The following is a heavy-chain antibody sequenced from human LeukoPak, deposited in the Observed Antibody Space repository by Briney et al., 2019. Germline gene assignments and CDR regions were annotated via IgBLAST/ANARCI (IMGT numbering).Heavy chain of an antibody. CDR2: IKQDGSKK. CDR3: TRVGYIDEGIDY. V-gene: IGHV3-7*04. Sequence: GGSLRLSCAASGFTFSGYSMNWVRQAPGKGLEWVANIKQDGSKKSYVDSVKGRFTISRGNAKNSLYLQMNSLRAEDTAIYYCTRVGYIDEGIDYWGQGTLVTVSS. J-gene: IGHJ4*02. CDR1: GFTFSGYS. D-gene: IGHD5-24*01.